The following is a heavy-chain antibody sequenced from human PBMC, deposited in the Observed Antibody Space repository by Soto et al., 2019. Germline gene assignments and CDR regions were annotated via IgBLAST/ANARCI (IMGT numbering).Heavy chain of an antibody. D-gene: IGHD2-15*01. CDR1: GYTLTELS. CDR3: ATDPLNYCSGGSCYFKDY. Sequence: ASVKVSCKVSGYTLTELSMHWVRQAPGKGLEWMGGFDPEDGETIYAQKFQGRVTMTEDTSTDTAHMELSSLRSEDTAVYYCATDPLNYCSGGSCYFKDYWGQGTLVTVSS. CDR2: FDPEDGET. V-gene: IGHV1-24*01. J-gene: IGHJ4*02.